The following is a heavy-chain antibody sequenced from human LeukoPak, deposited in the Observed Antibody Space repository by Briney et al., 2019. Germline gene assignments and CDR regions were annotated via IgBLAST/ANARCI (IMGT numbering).Heavy chain of an antibody. V-gene: IGHV1-69*04. D-gene: IGHD1-26*01. CDR1: GGTFSSYA. CDR3: ARARSGSYRGGFDY. Sequence: ASVKVSCKASGGTFSSYAISWVRQAPGQGLEWMGRIIPILGIANYAQKFQGRVTITADKSTSTAYMELSSLRSEDTAVYYCARARSGSYRGGFDYWGQGTLVTVSS. J-gene: IGHJ4*02. CDR2: IIPILGIA.